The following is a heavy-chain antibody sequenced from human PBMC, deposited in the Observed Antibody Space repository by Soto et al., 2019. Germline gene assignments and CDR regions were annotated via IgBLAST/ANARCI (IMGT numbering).Heavy chain of an antibody. CDR1: GGSISSGGYY. CDR3: ARSTDNYDILTGYYTRNFDY. D-gene: IGHD3-9*01. J-gene: IGHJ4*02. CDR2: IYYSGST. Sequence: SETLSLTCTVSGGSISSGGYYWSWIRQHPGKGLEWIGYIYYSGSTYYNPSLKSRVTISVDTSRNQFSLELSSVTAADTAVYYCARSTDNYDILTGYYTRNFDYWGQGTLVTVSS. V-gene: IGHV4-31*03.